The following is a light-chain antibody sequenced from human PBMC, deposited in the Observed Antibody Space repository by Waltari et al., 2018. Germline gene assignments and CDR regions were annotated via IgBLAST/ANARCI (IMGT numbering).Light chain of an antibody. CDR2: GAT. CDR1: QSVRSY. J-gene: IGKJ5*01. Sequence: ELVMTQSPATLSVSPGERVTLSCRASQSVRSYVAWYQQQPGLAPRLLVYGATTRATGIPSKFSGSGSGTEFTLTISSLESEDSAVYFCQQYNNWPPEFGQGTRLEIQ. CDR3: QQYNNWPPE. V-gene: IGKV3-15*01.